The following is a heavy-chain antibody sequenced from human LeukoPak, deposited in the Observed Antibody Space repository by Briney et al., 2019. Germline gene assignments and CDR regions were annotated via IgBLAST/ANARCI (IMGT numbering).Heavy chain of an antibody. CDR1: GGSFSGYY. Sequence: SETLSLTCAVYGGSFSGYYWSWIRQPPGKGLEWIGYIYHSGSTYYNPSLKSRVTTSVDRSKNQFSLKLSSVTAADTAVYYCARGSIETGGAFDIWGQGTMVTVSS. D-gene: IGHD1-14*01. J-gene: IGHJ3*02. V-gene: IGHV4-34*01. CDR2: IYHSGST. CDR3: ARGSIETGGAFDI.